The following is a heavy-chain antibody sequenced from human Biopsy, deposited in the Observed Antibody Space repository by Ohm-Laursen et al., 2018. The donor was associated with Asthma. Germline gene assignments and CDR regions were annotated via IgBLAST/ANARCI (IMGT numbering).Heavy chain of an antibody. D-gene: IGHD4-17*01. CDR3: ARPRWGPYGY. V-gene: IGHV3-48*02. Sequence: GESLRISCKASGFTFSSYSMNWVRQAPGKGLEWVSYISSSSSTIYYADSVKGRFTISRDNAKNSLYLQMNSLRDEDTAVYYCARPRWGPYGYWGQGTLVTVSS. J-gene: IGHJ4*02. CDR1: GFTFSSYS. CDR2: ISSSSSTI.